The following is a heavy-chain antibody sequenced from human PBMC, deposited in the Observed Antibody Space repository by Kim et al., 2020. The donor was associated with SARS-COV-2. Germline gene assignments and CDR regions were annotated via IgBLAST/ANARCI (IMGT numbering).Heavy chain of an antibody. J-gene: IGHJ4*02. V-gene: IGHV3-49*04. CDR3: TRIFNRGSYFDH. CDR2: MRSRIYGATA. CDR1: GFTFSDYA. D-gene: IGHD6-6*01. Sequence: GGSLRLSCAASGFTFSDYAMNWVRQAPGKGLEWVSFMRSRIYGATAEYAASVRGRFTNSRDDSTNTVYLQMDSLKSEDTAMYYCTRIFNRGSYFDHWGQGTQVTVSS.